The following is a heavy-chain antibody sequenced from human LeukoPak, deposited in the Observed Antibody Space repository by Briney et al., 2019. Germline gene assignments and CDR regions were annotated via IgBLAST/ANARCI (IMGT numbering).Heavy chain of an antibody. Sequence: GGSLRLSCAASGFTLSSYWMSWVREAPGKGLEWVANIKQDGSEKYYVDSVKGRFTISRDNAKNSLYLQMNSLRAEDTAVYYCAKPPGAVSFDYWGQGTLVTVSS. CDR1: GFTLSSYW. V-gene: IGHV3-7*01. CDR2: IKQDGSEK. CDR3: AKPPGAVSFDY. J-gene: IGHJ4*02. D-gene: IGHD1-26*01.